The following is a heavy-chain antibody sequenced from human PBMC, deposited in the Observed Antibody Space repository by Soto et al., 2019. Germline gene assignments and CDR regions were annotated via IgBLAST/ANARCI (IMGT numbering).Heavy chain of an antibody. J-gene: IGHJ3*02. CDR2: ITGNGGGT. D-gene: IGHD3-10*01. V-gene: IGHV3-23*01. Sequence: PGGSLRLSCAASGFTFSSYAMTWVRQAPGKGLEWVSGITGNGGGTKYADSVKGRFTISRDNSKNTLYLEMNSLRVEDTAVYYCAKDFQGVLADAFDTWGQGTMVTVSS. CDR1: GFTFSSYA. CDR3: AKDFQGVLADAFDT.